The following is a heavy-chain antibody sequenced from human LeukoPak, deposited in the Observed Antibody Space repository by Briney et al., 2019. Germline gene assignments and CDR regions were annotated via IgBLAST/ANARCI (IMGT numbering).Heavy chain of an antibody. CDR3: ARDEAIFGAGYYYGMDV. J-gene: IGHJ6*02. V-gene: IGHV4-30-4*01. CDR1: GGSISSGDYY. D-gene: IGHD3-3*01. CDR2: INYSGST. Sequence: SETLSLTCTVSGGSISSGDYYWSWIRQPPGKGLEWIGYINYSGSTYYNPSLKSRVTISVDTSQNQFSLKLSSVTAADTAVYYCARDEAIFGAGYYYGMDVWGQGTTVTVSS.